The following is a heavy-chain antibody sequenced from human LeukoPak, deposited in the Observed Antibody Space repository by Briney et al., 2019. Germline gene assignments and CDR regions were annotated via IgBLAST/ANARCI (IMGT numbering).Heavy chain of an antibody. Sequence: DPGGPLRLSCAASGFTFSSYEMNWVRQAPGKGLEWVSYISSSGSTIYYADSVKGRFTISRDNGKNSLYLQMNSLRGEDTALYYCAKDRSYSGNYLDYWGQGTLVTVSS. CDR2: ISSSGSTI. V-gene: IGHV3-48*03. CDR3: AKDRSYSGNYLDY. CDR1: GFTFSSYE. D-gene: IGHD1-26*01. J-gene: IGHJ4*02.